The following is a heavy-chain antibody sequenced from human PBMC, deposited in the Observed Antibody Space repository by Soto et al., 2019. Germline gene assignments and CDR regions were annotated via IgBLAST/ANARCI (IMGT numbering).Heavy chain of an antibody. CDR2: IYYSGST. V-gene: IGHV4-39*01. CDR3: ARRGSMEWLRLEAFDI. CDR1: GGSISSSSYY. J-gene: IGHJ3*02. Sequence: QLQLQESGPGLVKPSETLSLTCTVSGGSISSSSYYWGWIRQPPGKGLEWIGSIYYSGSTYYNPSLKSRVTISVDTSKNQFSLKLSSVTAADTAVYYCARRGSMEWLRLEAFDIWGQGTMVTVSS. D-gene: IGHD5-12*01.